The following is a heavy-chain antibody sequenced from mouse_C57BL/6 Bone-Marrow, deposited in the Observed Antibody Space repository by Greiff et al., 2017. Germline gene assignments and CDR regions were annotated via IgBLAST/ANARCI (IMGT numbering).Heavy chain of an antibody. CDR2: ISSGSSTI. CDR3: ARPNGVAKGYYAMDY. D-gene: IGHD1-1*01. Sequence: EVKLVESGGGLVKPGGSLKLSCAASGFTLSDYGMHWVRQAPEKGLEWVAYISSGSSTIYYADTVKGRFTISRDNAKNTLFLQMTSLRSEDTAMYYCARPNGVAKGYYAMDYWGQGTSVTVSS. J-gene: IGHJ4*01. CDR1: GFTLSDYG. V-gene: IGHV5-17*01.